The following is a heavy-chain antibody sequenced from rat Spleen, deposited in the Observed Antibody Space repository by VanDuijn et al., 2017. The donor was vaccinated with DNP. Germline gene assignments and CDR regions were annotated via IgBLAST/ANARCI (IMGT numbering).Heavy chain of an antibody. CDR1: GSSITSSY. CDR2: ISYSDNT. V-gene: IGHV3-1*01. J-gene: IGHJ3*01. CDR3: VRRGNYDGYYRVWFAY. Sequence: EVQLQESGPGLVKPSQSLSLTCSVTGSSITSSYWGWIRKFPGNKMEWIGHISYSDNTRYNPFLKSRISITRDTSRNQFFLQLTSVIAEDTATYYCVRRGNYDGYYRVWFAYWGQGTLVTVSS. D-gene: IGHD1-12*03.